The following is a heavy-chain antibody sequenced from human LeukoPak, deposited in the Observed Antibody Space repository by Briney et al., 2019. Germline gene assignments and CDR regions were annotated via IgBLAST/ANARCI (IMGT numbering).Heavy chain of an antibody. V-gene: IGHV4-59*12. CDR3: ARGLWWERYLDY. Sequence: SETLSLTCTVSGGSISSYYWSWIRQPAGKGLEWIGYIYYSGSTNYNPSLKSRVTISVDTSKNQFSLKLSSVTAADTAVYYCARGLWWERYLDYWGQGTLVTVSS. CDR1: GGSISSYY. D-gene: IGHD1-26*01. CDR2: IYYSGST. J-gene: IGHJ4*02.